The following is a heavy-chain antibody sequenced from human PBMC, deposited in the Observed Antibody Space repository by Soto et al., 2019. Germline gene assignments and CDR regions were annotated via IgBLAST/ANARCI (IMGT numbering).Heavy chain of an antibody. Sequence: SLRLSCAASGFTFSSHGMRRVRQAPGKGLEWVAVIWYDGSNKYYADSVKGRFTISRDNSKNTLYLQMNSLRAEDTAVYYCARDPLLRAWYFDLWGRGTLVTVSS. CDR2: IWYDGSNK. CDR3: ARDPLLRAWYFDL. V-gene: IGHV3-33*08. CDR1: GFTFSSHG. D-gene: IGHD3-16*01. J-gene: IGHJ2*01.